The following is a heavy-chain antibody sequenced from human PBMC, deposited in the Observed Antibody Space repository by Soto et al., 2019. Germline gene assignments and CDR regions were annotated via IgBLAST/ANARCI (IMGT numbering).Heavy chain of an antibody. Sequence: QVQLQQWGAGLLKPSETRSLTCAVYGGSFSAYYWSWIRQPPGKGLEWIGEIDHNGSVNYNPSLTSRVIISVDTSNNHFSPRLSSVTAADTAVYYCPRGDFSRSVYYYYYMDVWGTGTTVTVSS. CDR3: PRGDFSRSVYYYYYMDV. D-gene: IGHD3-3*01. J-gene: IGHJ6*03. CDR1: GGSFSAYY. CDR2: IDHNGSV. V-gene: IGHV4-34*01.